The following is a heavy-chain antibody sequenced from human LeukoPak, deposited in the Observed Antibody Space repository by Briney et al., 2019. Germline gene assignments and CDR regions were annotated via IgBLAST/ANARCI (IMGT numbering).Heavy chain of an antibody. Sequence: GGSLRLSCAASGFTFSSYAMHWVRQAPGKGLEWVSVIYSGGSTYYADSVKGRFTISRDNSKNTLYLQMNSLRAEDTAVYYCAREDCSGGSCYIYNGMDVWGQGTTVTVSS. D-gene: IGHD2-15*01. CDR2: IYSGGST. V-gene: IGHV3-53*01. CDR1: GFTFSSYA. CDR3: AREDCSGGSCYIYNGMDV. J-gene: IGHJ6*02.